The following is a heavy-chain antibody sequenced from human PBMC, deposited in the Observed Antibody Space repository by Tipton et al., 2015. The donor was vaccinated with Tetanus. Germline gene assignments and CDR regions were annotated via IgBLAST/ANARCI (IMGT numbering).Heavy chain of an antibody. CDR2: IYFEGST. V-gene: IGHV4-34*01. CDR1: GGSFSAYY. CDR3: ARHLYGYWFDP. J-gene: IGHJ5*02. D-gene: IGHD2/OR15-2a*01. Sequence: TLSLTCAVYGGSFSAYYWSWIRQSPGKGLEWLASIYFEGSTYHSPSLKSRLTIDVDTSQNVFSLRLTSVTAADTAVYYCARHLYGYWFDPWGQGALVTVSS.